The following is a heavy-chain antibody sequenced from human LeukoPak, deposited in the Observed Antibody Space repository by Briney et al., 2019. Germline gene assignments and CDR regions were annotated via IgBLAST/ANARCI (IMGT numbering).Heavy chain of an antibody. J-gene: IGHJ6*02. CDR3: AKDVRVGGGGMDV. CDR2: ISAIGGNT. Sequence: GGSLRLSCAASGFTFSTYAMNWVRQAPGKGLEWVPLISAIGGNTYYADSVRGRFTISRDNSKNTLSLQMNSLRAEDTAVYYCAKDVRVGGGGMDVWGQGTPVTVSS. V-gene: IGHV3-23*01. D-gene: IGHD1-26*01. CDR1: GFTFSTYA.